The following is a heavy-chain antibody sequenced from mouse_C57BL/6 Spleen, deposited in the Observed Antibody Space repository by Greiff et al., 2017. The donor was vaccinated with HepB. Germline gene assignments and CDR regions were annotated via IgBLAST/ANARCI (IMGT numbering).Heavy chain of an antibody. D-gene: IGHD1-1*01. CDR2: IHPNSGST. J-gene: IGHJ1*03. Sequence: VQLQQSGAELVKPGASVKLSCKASGYTFTSYWMHWVKQRPGQGLEWIGMIHPNSGSTNYNEKFKSKATLTVDKSSSTAYMQLSSLTSEDSAVYYGARSPGKGYGSSYWYFDVWGTGTTVTVSS. V-gene: IGHV1-64*01. CDR1: GYTFTSYW. CDR3: ARSPGKGYGSSYWYFDV.